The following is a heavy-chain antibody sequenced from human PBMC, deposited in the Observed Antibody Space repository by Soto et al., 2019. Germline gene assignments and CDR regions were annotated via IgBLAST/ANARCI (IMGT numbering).Heavy chain of an antibody. V-gene: IGHV4-30-4*01. J-gene: IGHJ4*02. CDR1: GVSISSGGSF. CDR3: VSWTFYTDSSRFYSYYFDP. D-gene: IGHD3-22*01. CDR2: IYYSGST. Sequence: QVQLQESGPGLVKPSQTLSLTCTFSGVSISSGGSFWNWIRQPPGNGLEWIGYIYYSGSTFYNPALKSRVTISVDISRDQFSPKVDSVTAADTAVYDCVSWTFYTDSSRFYSYYFDPWRQGTLVTGPS.